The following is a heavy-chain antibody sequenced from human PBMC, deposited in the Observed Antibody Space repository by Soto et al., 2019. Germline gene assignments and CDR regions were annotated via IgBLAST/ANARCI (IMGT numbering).Heavy chain of an antibody. J-gene: IGHJ4*02. CDR3: ARVPYYYDSSGYYYGPYFDY. D-gene: IGHD3-22*01. CDR2: IYPGDSDT. CDR1: GYSFTSYW. Sequence: RESLKISCKGSGYSFTSYWIGWVRQMPGKGLEWMGIIYPGDSDTRYSPSFQGQVTISADKSISTAYLQWSSLKASDTAMYYCARVPYYYDSSGYYYGPYFDYWGQGTLVTVSS. V-gene: IGHV5-51*01.